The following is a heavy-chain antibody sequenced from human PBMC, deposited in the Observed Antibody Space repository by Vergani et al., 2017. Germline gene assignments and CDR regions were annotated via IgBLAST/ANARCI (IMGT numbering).Heavy chain of an antibody. D-gene: IGHD6-13*01. Sequence: EVQLLESGGNLIQPGGSLRLSCGASGFTFSSYAMTWVRLAPGKGLQWVSAISGSGGNTFYTDSVKGRFTISRDNSKDTLYLQMNSLRAEDTAVYYCAKPPQKYSSSWSPFDYWGQGTLVTVSS. J-gene: IGHJ4*02. V-gene: IGHV3-23*01. CDR2: ISGSGGNT. CDR1: GFTFSSYA. CDR3: AKPPQKYSSSWSPFDY.